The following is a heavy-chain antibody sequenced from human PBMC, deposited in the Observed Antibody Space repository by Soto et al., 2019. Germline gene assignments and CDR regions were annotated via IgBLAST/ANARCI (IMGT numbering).Heavy chain of an antibody. J-gene: IGHJ4*02. D-gene: IGHD6-13*01. Sequence: GGSLRLSCAASGVTFSNYAMSWVRQAPGKGLEYLSTISGSGGETYYGDSVKGRFTIARDNSRSTLYMQMSSLRAEDTAVYYCARAIAADFFDYWGQGTLVTVSS. CDR3: ARAIAADFFDY. CDR2: ISGSGGET. V-gene: IGHV3-23*01. CDR1: GVTFSNYA.